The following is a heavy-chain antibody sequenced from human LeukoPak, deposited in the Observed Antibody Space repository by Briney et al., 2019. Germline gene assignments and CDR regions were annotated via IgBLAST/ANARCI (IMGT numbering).Heavy chain of an antibody. CDR2: IYTSGST. D-gene: IGHD2-2*02. J-gene: IGHJ4*02. V-gene: IGHV4-61*02. CDR3: ARVPGPLYCSSTSCYSFDY. CDR1: GGSISSGSYY. Sequence: SQTLSLTCTVSGGSISSGSYYWSWIRQPAGKGLEWIGRIYTSGSTNYNPSLKSRVTISVDTSKNQFSLKLSSVTAADTAVYYCARVPGPLYCSSTSCYSFDYWGQGTLVTVSS.